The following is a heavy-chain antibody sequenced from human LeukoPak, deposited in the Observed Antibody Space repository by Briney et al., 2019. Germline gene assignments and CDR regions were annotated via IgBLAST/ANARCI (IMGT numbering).Heavy chain of an antibody. J-gene: IGHJ6*03. CDR3: ARERGLWPAYDYCMDV. Sequence: SETLSLTCTVSGGSINTYYWSWIRQPAGKGLEWIGRIYTSGSTDYNPSLKSRVTMSVDTSKNQFSLKLNSVTAADTAVYYCARERGLWPAYDYCMDVWGKGTMVIVSS. CDR2: IYTSGST. V-gene: IGHV4-4*07. CDR1: GGSINTYY. D-gene: IGHD3-16*01.